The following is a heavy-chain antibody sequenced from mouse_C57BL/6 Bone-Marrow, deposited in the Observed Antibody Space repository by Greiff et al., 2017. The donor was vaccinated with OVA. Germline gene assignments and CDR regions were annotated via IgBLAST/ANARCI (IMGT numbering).Heavy chain of an antibody. CDR1: GFTFSSYG. CDR2: ISSGGSYT. Sequence: EVKLMESGGDLVKPGGSLKLSCAASGFTFSSYGMSWVRQTPDKRLAWVATISSGGSYTYYPDSVKGRFTISRDNAKNTLYLQMSSLKSEDTAMYYCARDDDGYFDVWGTGTTVTVSS. CDR3: ARDDDGYFDV. J-gene: IGHJ1*03. V-gene: IGHV5-6*01.